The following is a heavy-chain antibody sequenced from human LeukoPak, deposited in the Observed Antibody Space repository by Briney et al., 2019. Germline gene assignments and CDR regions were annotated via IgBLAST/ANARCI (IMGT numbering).Heavy chain of an antibody. V-gene: IGHV2-70*17. Sequence: SGPSLVKPTQTLTLTCTSSGFSLSTTGLCVSWVRQPPGKALEWLARIDWDDDELYSTSLKTRLSIFKDTSKNRVVLTMTNMDPVDTATYYCARTRGSSGSYYPDYWGQGTLVTVSS. CDR1: GFSLSTTGLC. D-gene: IGHD3-10*01. CDR2: IDWDDDE. CDR3: ARTRGSSGSYYPDY. J-gene: IGHJ4*02.